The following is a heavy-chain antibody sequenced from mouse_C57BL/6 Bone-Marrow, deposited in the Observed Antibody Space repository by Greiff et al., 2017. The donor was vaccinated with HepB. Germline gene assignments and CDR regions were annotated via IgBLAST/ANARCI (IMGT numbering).Heavy chain of an antibody. D-gene: IGHD1-3*01. CDR2: INYDGSST. Sequence: EVKLMESEGGLVQPGSSMKLSCTASGFTFSDYYMAWVRQVPEKGLEWVAKINYDGSSTYYLDSLKSRFIISSDNAKNILYLQMSSLKYEDTATYYCARDKGGADYWGQGTTLTVSS. CDR1: GFTFSDYY. J-gene: IGHJ2*01. V-gene: IGHV5-16*01. CDR3: ARDKGGADY.